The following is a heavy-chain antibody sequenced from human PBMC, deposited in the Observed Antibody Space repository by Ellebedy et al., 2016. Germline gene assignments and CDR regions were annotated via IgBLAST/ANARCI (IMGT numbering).Heavy chain of an antibody. CDR3: ARITSGDY. CDR1: GFTFSSYW. D-gene: IGHD1-14*01. Sequence: GESLKISCAASGFTFSSYWMHWVRQAPGKGLEWVSRVNLDGSGTSYADSVKGRFTISRDNAKNTLYLQMNSLRGEDTAVYYCARITSGDYWGQGTLVTVSS. CDR2: VNLDGSGT. V-gene: IGHV3-74*01. J-gene: IGHJ4*02.